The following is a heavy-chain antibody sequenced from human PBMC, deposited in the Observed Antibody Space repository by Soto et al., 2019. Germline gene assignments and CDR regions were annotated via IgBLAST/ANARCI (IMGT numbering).Heavy chain of an antibody. CDR3: ARGWTVCSSTSCWPYDY. CDR2: ISSSGSTI. CDR1: GFTFSDYY. Sequence: QVQLVESGGGLVKPGGSLRLSCAASGFTFSDYYMSWIRQAPGKGLEWVSYISSSGSTIYYADSVKGPFTISRDNAKNSLYLHMNSLRAKATAVYYCARGWTVCSSTSCWPYDYWGQGTLVTVSS. D-gene: IGHD2-2*01. V-gene: IGHV3-11*01. J-gene: IGHJ4*02.